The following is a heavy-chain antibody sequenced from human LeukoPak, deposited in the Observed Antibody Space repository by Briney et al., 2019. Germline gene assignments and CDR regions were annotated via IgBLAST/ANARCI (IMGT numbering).Heavy chain of an antibody. CDR3: ARDFEGLEPLDY. J-gene: IGHJ4*02. Sequence: PGGSLRLSCAASGFTFSSYSMNWVRQAPGKGLEWVSSISSSSSYIYYADSVKGRITISRDNAKNSLYLQMNSLRAEDTAVYYCARDFEGLEPLDYWGQGTLVTVSS. CDR2: ISSSSSYI. CDR1: GFTFSSYS. V-gene: IGHV3-21*01. D-gene: IGHD1-1*01.